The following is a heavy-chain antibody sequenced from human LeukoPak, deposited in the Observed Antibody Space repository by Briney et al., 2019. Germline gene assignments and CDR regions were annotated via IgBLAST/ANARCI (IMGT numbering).Heavy chain of an antibody. CDR3: ARDLVVGATRGLDY. CDR2: IIPIFGTA. Sequence: SVNVSCKASGGTFSSYAISWVRQAPGQGLEWMGGIIPIFGTANYAQKFQGRVTITADESTSTAYMELSSLRSEDTAVYYCARDLVVGATRGLDYWGQGTLVTVSS. D-gene: IGHD1-26*01. J-gene: IGHJ4*02. CDR1: GGTFSSYA. V-gene: IGHV1-69*13.